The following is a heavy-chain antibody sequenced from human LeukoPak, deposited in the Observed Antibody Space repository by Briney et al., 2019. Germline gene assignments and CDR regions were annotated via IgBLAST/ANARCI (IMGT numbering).Heavy chain of an antibody. CDR3: AKDPISSGSYYSFFDY. Sequence: PGGSLRLSCAASGFTFSSYAMSWVRQAPGEGLEWVSAISGSGGSTYYADSVKGRFTISRDNSKNTLYLQMNSLRAEDTAVYYCAKDPISSGSYYSFFDYWGQGTLVTVSS. CDR2: ISGSGGST. CDR1: GFTFSSYA. V-gene: IGHV3-23*01. D-gene: IGHD3-10*01. J-gene: IGHJ4*02.